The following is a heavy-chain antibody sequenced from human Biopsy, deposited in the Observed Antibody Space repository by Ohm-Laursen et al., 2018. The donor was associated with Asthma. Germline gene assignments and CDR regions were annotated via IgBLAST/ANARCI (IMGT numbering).Heavy chain of an antibody. Sequence: TLSLTCTVSGGSVSSGSYYWSWIRQPPGKGLARVSYISYSGSTDYNPSLKSRLTISMDTSKNQFSLKLSSVTAADTAVYYCARVPTTLRYFDLWGRGTLVTVSS. CDR2: ISYSGST. D-gene: IGHD2-15*01. CDR3: ARVPTTLRYFDL. J-gene: IGHJ2*01. CDR1: GGSVSSGSYY. V-gene: IGHV4-61*01.